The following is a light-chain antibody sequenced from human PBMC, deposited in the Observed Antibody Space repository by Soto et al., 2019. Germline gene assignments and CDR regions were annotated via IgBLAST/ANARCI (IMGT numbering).Light chain of an antibody. J-gene: IGLJ2*01. CDR2: TNN. CDR3: AAWDDSLNGPV. CDR1: SSNIGSNP. Sequence: QPVLTQPPSASGTPGQRVTISCSGGSSNIGSNPVNWYHQLPGTAPKLLIYTNNQRPSGVPDRFSGSKSGTSASLAISGLQSDDEADYYCAAWDDSLNGPVFGGGTQLTVL. V-gene: IGLV1-44*01.